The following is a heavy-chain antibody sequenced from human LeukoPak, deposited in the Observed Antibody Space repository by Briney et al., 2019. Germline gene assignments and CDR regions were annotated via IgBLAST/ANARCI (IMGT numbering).Heavy chain of an antibody. J-gene: IGHJ4*02. V-gene: IGHV3-74*01. Sequence: GGSLRLSCAASGFTFKLYWMHWVRQVPGRGPVWVSRINHDGSDTIYADSVRGRFTISRDDAKNTLYLQMNNLRVEDTAVYNCAGGFGFDYWGQGTLVTASS. CDR3: AGGFGFDY. D-gene: IGHD3-10*01. CDR2: INHDGSDT. CDR1: GFTFKLYW.